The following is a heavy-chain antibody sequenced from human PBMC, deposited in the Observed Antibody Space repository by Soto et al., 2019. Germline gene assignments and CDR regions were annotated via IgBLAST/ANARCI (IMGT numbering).Heavy chain of an antibody. D-gene: IGHD2-15*01. CDR1: GFTFSSYS. CDR2: ISSSSSTI. Sequence: EVQLVESGGGLVQPGGSLRLSCAASGFTFSSYSMNWVRQAPGKGLEWVSYISSSSSTIYYADSVKGRFTISRDNAKNSLYLQMNSLRAEDTAVYYCARDKLGYCRVGSWGRPCYFDYWGQGTLVTVSS. CDR3: ARDKLGYCRVGSWGRPCYFDY. V-gene: IGHV3-48*01. J-gene: IGHJ4*02.